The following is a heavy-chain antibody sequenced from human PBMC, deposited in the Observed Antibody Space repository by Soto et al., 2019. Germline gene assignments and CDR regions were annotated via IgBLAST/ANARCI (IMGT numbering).Heavy chain of an antibody. CDR2: IDPYETGI. V-gene: IGHV3-74*01. Sequence: EVQLVESGGGLVQPGGSLRLSCAASGFAFSSYWMHWVRQAPGKGLVWVSRIDPYETGINYADSVKGRFTISRDNAKNTLYLXXXXXXXXXTAVYYCTSDTFGGRDS. CDR1: GFAFSSYW. CDR3: TSDTFGGRDS. J-gene: IGHJ5*01. D-gene: IGHD2-15*01.